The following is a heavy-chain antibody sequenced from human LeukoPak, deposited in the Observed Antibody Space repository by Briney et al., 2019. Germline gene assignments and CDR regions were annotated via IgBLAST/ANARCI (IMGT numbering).Heavy chain of an antibody. J-gene: IGHJ6*02. CDR1: GGSISSYY. D-gene: IGHD2-15*01. CDR3: ARARMVQGYYYYGMDV. Sequence: PSETLSLTCTVSGGSISSYYWSWIRQPPGKGLEWIGYIYYSGSTNYNPSLKSRVTISVDTSKNQFSLKLSSVTAADTAVYYCARARMVQGYYYYGMDVWGQGTTVTVSS. CDR2: IYYSGST. V-gene: IGHV4-59*12.